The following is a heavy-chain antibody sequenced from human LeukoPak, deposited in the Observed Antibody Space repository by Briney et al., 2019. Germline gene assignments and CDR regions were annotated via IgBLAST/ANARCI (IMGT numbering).Heavy chain of an antibody. CDR1: GFTFSSYA. Sequence: GGSLRLSCAASGFTFSSYAMSWVRQAPGKGLEWVSYISSSGSTIYYADSVKGRFTISRDNAKNSLYLQMNSLRAEDTAVYYCARDGYDYGGDYYYGMDVWGQGTRVTV. CDR2: ISSSGSTI. V-gene: IGHV3-48*03. CDR3: ARDGYDYGGDYYYGMDV. J-gene: IGHJ6*02. D-gene: IGHD5-12*01.